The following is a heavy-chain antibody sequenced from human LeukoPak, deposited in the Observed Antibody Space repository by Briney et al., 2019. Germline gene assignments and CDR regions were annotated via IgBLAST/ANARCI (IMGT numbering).Heavy chain of an antibody. CDR1: GDSVSSNSAA. V-gene: IGHV6-1*01. D-gene: IGHD5-12*01. CDR3: ARGAISGYDYEVYNWFDP. Sequence: SQTLSLTCAISGDSVSSNSAAWTWIRQSPSRGLEWLGRTYYRSKWYNDYAVSVKSRITINPDTSKNQFSLQLNSVTPEDTAVYYCARGAISGYDYEVYNWFDPWGQGTLVTVSS. CDR2: TYYRSKWYN. J-gene: IGHJ5*02.